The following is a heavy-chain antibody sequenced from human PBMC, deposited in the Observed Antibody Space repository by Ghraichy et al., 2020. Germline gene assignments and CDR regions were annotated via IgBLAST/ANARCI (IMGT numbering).Heavy chain of an antibody. D-gene: IGHD6-13*01. CDR1: GFIFSIHA. J-gene: IGHJ5*02. CDR3: VGYRISGFDP. CDR2: ISSNGGTT. Sequence: GGSLRLSCSASGFIFSIHAMHWVRQAPGKGLEYVSAISSNGGTTYYTDSVKGRFTISRDNSKNTVYLQMSSLRAEDTALYYCVGYRISGFDPWGRGTLVIVSS. V-gene: IGHV3-64D*06.